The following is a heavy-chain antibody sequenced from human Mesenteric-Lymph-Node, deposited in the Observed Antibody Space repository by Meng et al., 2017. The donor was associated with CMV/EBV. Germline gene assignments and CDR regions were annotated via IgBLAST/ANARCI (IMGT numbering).Heavy chain of an antibody. Sequence: GESLKISCAASGFIFSSYGMRWVRQAPGKGLAWVAYIQYDGGKEYYADSVKGRFTISRDNSKSTLYLQMNSLRPEDTAVYYCAKEMEKYYYDSSALNVWGQGTTVTVSS. CDR3: AKEMEKYYYDSSALNV. D-gene: IGHD3-22*01. V-gene: IGHV3-30*02. J-gene: IGHJ6*02. CDR1: GFIFSSYG. CDR2: IQYDGGKE.